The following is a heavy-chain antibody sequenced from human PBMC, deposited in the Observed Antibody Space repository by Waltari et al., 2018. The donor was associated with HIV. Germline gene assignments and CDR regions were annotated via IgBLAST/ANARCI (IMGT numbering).Heavy chain of an antibody. Sequence: EVQLVESGGGLVQPGGSLRLSCAASGFTFSRYWISWFRQAPGKGLEWVANIKQDGSEKYYVDSVKGRFTISRDNAKNSLYLQMNSLRAEDTAVYYCAGNYYYYYYMDVWGKGTTVTVSS. CDR3: AGNYYYYYYMDV. CDR1: GFTFSRYW. D-gene: IGHD4-4*01. J-gene: IGHJ6*03. CDR2: IKQDGSEK. V-gene: IGHV3-7*01.